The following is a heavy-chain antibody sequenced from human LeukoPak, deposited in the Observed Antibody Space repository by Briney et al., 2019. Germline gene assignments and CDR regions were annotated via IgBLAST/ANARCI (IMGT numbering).Heavy chain of an antibody. Sequence: PGGSLRLSCAASGFTFSNAWMRWVRQAPGKGLEWVGRIKSKTDGGTTDYAAPVKGRFTISRDDSKNTIFLHMNSLQTEDTAVYYCSYFYGTSGYPDFDYWGQGTLVTVSS. CDR3: SYFYGTSGYPDFDY. V-gene: IGHV3-15*01. CDR1: GFTFSNAW. J-gene: IGHJ4*02. D-gene: IGHD3-22*01. CDR2: IKSKTDGGTT.